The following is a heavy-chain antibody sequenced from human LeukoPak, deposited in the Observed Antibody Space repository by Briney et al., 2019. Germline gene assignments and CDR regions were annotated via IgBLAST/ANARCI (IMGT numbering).Heavy chain of an antibody. CDR1: GGSFSGYY. CDR3: ARAPSVTGDDY. Sequence: NPSETLSLTCAVYGGSFSGYYWSWIRQPPGKGLEWIGEINHSGSTNYNPSLKSRVTISVDTSKNQFSLKLSSVTAADTAVYYCARAPSVTGDDYWGQGTLVTVSS. V-gene: IGHV4-34*01. D-gene: IGHD7-27*01. J-gene: IGHJ4*02. CDR2: INHSGST.